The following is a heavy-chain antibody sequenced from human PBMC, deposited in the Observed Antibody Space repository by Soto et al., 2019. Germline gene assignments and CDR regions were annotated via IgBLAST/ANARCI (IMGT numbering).Heavy chain of an antibody. V-gene: IGHV4-30-4*01. Sequence: QVQLQESGPGLVKPSQTLSLTCIVSGRSISRGDYFWSWIRQPPGKGLEWIGYIHYSGSTDYNPSLKSRATISVDTSNNHFSLKLSSGTAADKAVYYCARDPRGLYNLNYVSGMDVWGQGTTVIVSS. CDR3: ARDPRGLYNLNYVSGMDV. D-gene: IGHD1-7*01. CDR2: IHYSGST. J-gene: IGHJ6*02. CDR1: GRSISRGDYF.